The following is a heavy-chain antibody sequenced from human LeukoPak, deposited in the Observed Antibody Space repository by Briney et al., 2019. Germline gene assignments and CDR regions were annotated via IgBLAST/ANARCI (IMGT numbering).Heavy chain of an antibody. Sequence: PGGSLRLSCAASGFTFSDYYMSWIRQAPGKGLEWVSYISSSGSTIYYADSVKGRFTISRDNSKNTLYLQMNSLRAEDTAVYYCAKAGGIVVVPAWTDYWGQGTLVTVSS. CDR1: GFTFSDYY. CDR2: ISSSGSTI. CDR3: AKAGGIVVVPAWTDY. V-gene: IGHV3-11*01. J-gene: IGHJ4*02. D-gene: IGHD2-2*01.